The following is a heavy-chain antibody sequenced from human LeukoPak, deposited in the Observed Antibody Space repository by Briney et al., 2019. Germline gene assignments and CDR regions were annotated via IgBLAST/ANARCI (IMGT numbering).Heavy chain of an antibody. Sequence: GGSLRLSCAASGFPFSSYSMNWVRQAPGEGLEWVSYISSSRTTSYADSVKGRFTISRDNAKNSLYLQMNTLRAEDTAVYYCARDLEGSGSFYRPSYDYWGQGTLVTVSS. CDR3: ARDLEGSGSFYRPSYDY. D-gene: IGHD3-10*01. CDR2: ISSSRTT. J-gene: IGHJ4*02. V-gene: IGHV3-48*01. CDR1: GFPFSSYS.